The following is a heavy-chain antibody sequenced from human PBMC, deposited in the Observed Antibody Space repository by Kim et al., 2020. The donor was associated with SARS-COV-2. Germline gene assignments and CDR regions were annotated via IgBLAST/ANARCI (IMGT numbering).Heavy chain of an antibody. CDR3: AKSRVVVVVAASVFDP. CDR1: GFTFSSYA. J-gene: IGHJ5*02. CDR2: ISGSGGST. Sequence: GGSLRLSCAASGFTFSSYAMSWVRQAPGKGLEWVSAISGSGGSTYYADSVKGRFTISRDNSKNTLYLQMNSLRAEDTAVYYCAKSRVVVVVAASVFDPWGQGTLSPSPQ. V-gene: IGHV3-23*01. D-gene: IGHD2-15*01.